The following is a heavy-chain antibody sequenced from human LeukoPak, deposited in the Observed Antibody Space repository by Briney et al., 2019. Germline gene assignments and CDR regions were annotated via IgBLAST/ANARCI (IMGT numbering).Heavy chain of an antibody. Sequence: PGGSLRLSCAASGFTFSSYGMHWVRQAPGKGLEWVSYISSSGSTIYYADSVKGRFTISRDNAKNSLYLQMNSLRAEDTAVYYCARDSGSYTGNNWFDPWGQGTLVTVSS. J-gene: IGHJ5*02. CDR3: ARDSGSYTGNNWFDP. D-gene: IGHD1-26*01. CDR1: GFTFSSYG. CDR2: ISSSGSTI. V-gene: IGHV3-48*04.